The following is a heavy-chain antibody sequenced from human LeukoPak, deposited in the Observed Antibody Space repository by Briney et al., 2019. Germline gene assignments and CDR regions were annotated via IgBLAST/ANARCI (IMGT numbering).Heavy chain of an antibody. CDR2: IYPRDSDT. V-gene: IGHV5-51*01. CDR3: ARHGPGVIVDY. J-gene: IGHJ4*02. D-gene: IGHD2-21*01. Sequence: GESLKISCKASAYSFTCYWIGWVSRMPGKGLEWMGIIYPRDSDTRYSPYFKSQVTISADKSISTAYLQWSCLKASDTAMYYCARHGPGVIVDYWGQGTLVTVSS. CDR1: AYSFTCYW.